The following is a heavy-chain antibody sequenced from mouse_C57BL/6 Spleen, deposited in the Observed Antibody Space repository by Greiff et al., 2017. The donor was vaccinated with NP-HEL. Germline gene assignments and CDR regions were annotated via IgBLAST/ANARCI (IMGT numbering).Heavy chain of an antibody. Sequence: VHVKQSGPELVKPGASVKIPCKASGYTFTDYNMDWVKQSHGKSLEWIGDINPNNGGTIYNQKFKGKATLTVDKSSSTAYMELRSLTSEDTAVYYCARRVPFSGRPYYFDYWGQGTTLTVAS. CDR2: INPNNGGT. J-gene: IGHJ2*01. V-gene: IGHV1-18*01. CDR3: ARRVPFSGRPYYFDY. D-gene: IGHD1-1*01. CDR1: GYTFTDYN.